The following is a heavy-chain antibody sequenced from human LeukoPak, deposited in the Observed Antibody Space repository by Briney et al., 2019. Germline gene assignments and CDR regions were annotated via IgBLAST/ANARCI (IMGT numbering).Heavy chain of an antibody. CDR3: ARGRRDGYNLEYFDN. D-gene: IGHD5-24*01. CDR1: GGSISSYY. J-gene: IGHJ4*02. CDR2: IYYSGST. Sequence: SETLSLTCTVSGGSISSYYWSWIRQPPGKGLEWIGYIYYSGSTNYNPSLKSRVTISVDTSKNQFSLKLSSVTAADTAVYYCARGRRDGYNLEYFDNWGQGTLVTVSS. V-gene: IGHV4-59*01.